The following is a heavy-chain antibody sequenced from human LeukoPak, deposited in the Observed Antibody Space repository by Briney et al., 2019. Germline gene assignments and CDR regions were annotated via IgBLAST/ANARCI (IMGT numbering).Heavy chain of an antibody. CDR3: ARGGMTDYFDY. D-gene: IGHD6-13*01. Sequence: SETLSLTCTVSGGSISSGDYYWSWIRQPPGKGLEWIGYIYYSGSTYYNPSLKSRVTISVDTSKNQFSLKLSSVTAADTAVYYCARGGMTDYFDYWGQGTLVTVSS. J-gene: IGHJ4*02. V-gene: IGHV4-30-4*01. CDR1: GGSISSGDYY. CDR2: IYYSGST.